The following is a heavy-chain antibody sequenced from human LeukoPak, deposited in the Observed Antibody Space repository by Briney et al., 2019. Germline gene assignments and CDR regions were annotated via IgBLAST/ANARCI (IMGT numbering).Heavy chain of an antibody. CDR3: ARLGSYHDF. D-gene: IGHD1-26*01. CDR2: IHTSGGS. CDR1: GASISNYY. J-gene: IGHJ4*02. Sequence: SETMSLTCIVAGASISNYYWSWIRQTPEKGLEWMGHIHTSGGSSYYPSLKSRLTMSIDTSRNQLSLKLTSVTAADTALYFCARLGSYHDFWGQGALVTASS. V-gene: IGHV4-4*09.